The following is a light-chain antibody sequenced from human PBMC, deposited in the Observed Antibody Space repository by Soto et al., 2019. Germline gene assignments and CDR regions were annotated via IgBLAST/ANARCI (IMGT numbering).Light chain of an antibody. Sequence: QSALTQPASVSGSPGQSITISCSGTSSDVGSSNLVSWYQQHPGKAPKLIIFEGDRRPSGVSGRFSGSKSGNTASLTISGLQAEDEADYYCCSSYSSTSTRRLFGAGTKVTVL. J-gene: IGLJ1*01. CDR2: EGD. V-gene: IGLV2-14*02. CDR3: CSSYSSTSTRRL. CDR1: SSDVGSSNL.